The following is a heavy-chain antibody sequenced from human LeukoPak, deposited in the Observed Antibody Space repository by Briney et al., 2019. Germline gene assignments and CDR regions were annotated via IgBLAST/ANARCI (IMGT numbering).Heavy chain of an antibody. J-gene: IGHJ4*02. V-gene: IGHV3-7*01. D-gene: IGHD3-10*01. CDR3: AKVAKYYYGSETYYFFEH. Sequence: PGGSLRLSCAAAGFTFTTYWMGWVRQAPGKGREWVANINQDGSEKYFVDSVKGRFTISRDNAKNSLYLQMNSLRVEDTAVYYCAKVAKYYYGSETYYFFEHWGQGTPVTASS. CDR1: GFTFTTYW. CDR2: INQDGSEK.